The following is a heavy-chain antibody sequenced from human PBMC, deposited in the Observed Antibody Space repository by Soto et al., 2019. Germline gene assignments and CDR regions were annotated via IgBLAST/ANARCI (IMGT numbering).Heavy chain of an antibody. CDR1: GDSVSSNSVA. D-gene: IGHD6-19*01. J-gene: IGHJ4*02. V-gene: IGHV6-1*01. CDR2: TYYTSKSYN. CDR3: VRPVACKLEY. Sequence: SQTLSLTCAISGDSVSSNSVAWTWIRQSPSRGLEWLGRTYYTSKSYNDYALSVKIRIAINPDTSRNQFSLQLTSMTPHETAVDYCVRPVACKLEYWGKGPFVTDS.